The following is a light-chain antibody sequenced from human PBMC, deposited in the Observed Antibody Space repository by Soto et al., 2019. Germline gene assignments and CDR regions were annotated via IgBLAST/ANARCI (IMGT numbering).Light chain of an antibody. CDR3: GTWDSSLSAVV. V-gene: IGLV1-51*01. Sequence: QSVLTQPPSVSAAPGQKVTIYCSGSSSNIGSNYVSWYQQLPGTAPKLLIYDNNKRPSGIPDRFSDSKYGTSATLDITGLQTGDEADYYCGTWDSSLSAVVFGGGTKLTVL. CDR1: SSNIGSNY. CDR2: DNN. J-gene: IGLJ2*01.